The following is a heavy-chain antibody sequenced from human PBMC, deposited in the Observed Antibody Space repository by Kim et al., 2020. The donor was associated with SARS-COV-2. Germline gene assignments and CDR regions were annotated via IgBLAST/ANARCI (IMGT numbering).Heavy chain of an antibody. CDR3: ARWSRCYYHYSMDV. CDR1: GYTFTSCY. Sequence: ASVKVSCKASGYTFTSCYINWVRQATGQGLEWMGWMNPNRGNTDYAQKFQGRVTMTRNTSTSTAYMELSSLRSEDTAVYYCARWSRCYYHYSMDVWGRGTTVTVSS. V-gene: IGHV1-8*01. CDR2: MNPNRGNT. D-gene: IGHD1-26*01. J-gene: IGHJ6*02.